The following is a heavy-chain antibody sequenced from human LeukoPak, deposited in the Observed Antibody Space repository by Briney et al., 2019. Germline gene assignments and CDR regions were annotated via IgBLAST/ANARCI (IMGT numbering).Heavy chain of an antibody. D-gene: IGHD3-3*01. CDR2: INGDGSTT. V-gene: IGHV3-74*01. CDR1: GFSFRSCW. Sequence: PGGSLRLSCAASGFSFRSCWMHWVRHAPGKELVWVSRINGDGSTTNYADSVRGRFTISRDNAKNTLYLQMNSLGADDSAVYFCASLVGGYYPPVEAFDVWGQGTMVTVSS. CDR3: ASLVGGYYPPVEAFDV. J-gene: IGHJ3*01.